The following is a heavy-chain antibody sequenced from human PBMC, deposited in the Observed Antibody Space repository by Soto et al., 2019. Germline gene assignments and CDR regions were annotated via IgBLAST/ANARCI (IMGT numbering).Heavy chain of an antibody. CDR1: GYSFTSYW. CDR3: ARQRGGGYYDIFTGSIIFDY. J-gene: IGHJ4*02. D-gene: IGHD3-9*01. Sequence: PGESLKISCKGSGYSFTSYWIGWVRQMPGKGLEWMGIIYPGDSDTRYSPSFQGQVTISADKSISTAYLQWSSLKASDTAIYYCARQRGGGYYDIFTGSIIFDYRAQRALVTGSS. CDR2: IYPGDSDT. V-gene: IGHV5-51*01.